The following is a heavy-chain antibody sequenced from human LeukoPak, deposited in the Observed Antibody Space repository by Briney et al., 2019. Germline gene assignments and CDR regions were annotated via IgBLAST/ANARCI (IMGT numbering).Heavy chain of an antibody. J-gene: IGHJ4*02. Sequence: GGSLRLSCAASGFTFSSYAMSWVRQAPGMGLEWVSAISGSGGSTYYADSVKGRFTISRDNSKNTLYLQMNSLRAEDTAVYYCAKDLNYFDWLFDYWGQGTLVTVSS. CDR3: AKDLNYFDWLFDY. CDR1: GFTFSSYA. D-gene: IGHD3-9*01. CDR2: ISGSGGST. V-gene: IGHV3-23*01.